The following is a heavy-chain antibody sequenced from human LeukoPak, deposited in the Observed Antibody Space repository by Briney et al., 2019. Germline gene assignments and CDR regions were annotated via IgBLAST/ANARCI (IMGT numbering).Heavy chain of an antibody. Sequence: SETLSPTCLVSGCSISSSDYYWGWIRQPPGKGVEWIGSIYGGSTYYNPSLKSRVTISVDTSMNQLSLKLSFVTTADTAVYYCARALAYCSGGSCTRGYNWFDPWGQGTLVTVPS. CDR3: ARALAYCSGGSCTRGYNWFDP. J-gene: IGHJ5*02. CDR2: IYGGST. CDR1: GCSISSSDYY. V-gene: IGHV4-39*01. D-gene: IGHD2-15*01.